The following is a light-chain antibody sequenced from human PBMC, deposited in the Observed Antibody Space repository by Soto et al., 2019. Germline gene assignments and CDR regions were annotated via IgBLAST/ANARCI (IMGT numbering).Light chain of an antibody. CDR2: GAS. CDR3: QQYRSWPRT. Sequence: EIVLTQSPGTLSLSPGERATLSCRASQSVSSSYLAWYQQKPGQAPRLLIYGASSRATGIPDRFSGSGSGTDFTLTISRLEPEDFAVYYCQQYRSWPRTFGQGTKVDIK. CDR1: QSVSSSY. V-gene: IGKV3-20*01. J-gene: IGKJ1*01.